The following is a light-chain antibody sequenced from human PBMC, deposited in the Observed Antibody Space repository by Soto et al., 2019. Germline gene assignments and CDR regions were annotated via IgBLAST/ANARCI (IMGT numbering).Light chain of an antibody. J-gene: IGKJ2*01. CDR2: KAS. CDR1: QSIGSW. V-gene: IGKV1-5*03. CDR3: QQYNSHPVT. Sequence: DIQMTQSPSTLSASVGDRVTITCRASQSIGSWLAWYQQKPGKAPKFLIYKASNLESGVPSRFSGSGSGTEFTLTISSLQPDYFATYYCQQYNSHPVTFGQGTKLEIK.